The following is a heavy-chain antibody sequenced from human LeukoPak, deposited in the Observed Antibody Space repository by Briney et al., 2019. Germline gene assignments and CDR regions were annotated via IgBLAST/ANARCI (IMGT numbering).Heavy chain of an antibody. D-gene: IGHD2-2*01. CDR1: GGSFSGYY. CDR3: ARGRVVPAAMRFRYYYGMDV. J-gene: IGHJ6*02. CDR2: INHSGST. Sequence: SETLSLTCAVYGGSFSGYYWSWIRQPPGKGLEWIGEINHSGSTNYNPSLKSRVTISVDTSKNQFSLKLSSVTAADTAVCYCARGRVVPAAMRFRYYYGMDVWGQGTTVTVSS. V-gene: IGHV4-34*01.